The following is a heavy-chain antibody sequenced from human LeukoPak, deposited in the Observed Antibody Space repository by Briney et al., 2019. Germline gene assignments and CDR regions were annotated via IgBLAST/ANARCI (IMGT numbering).Heavy chain of an antibody. CDR3: ARHVGFGLIVVAYYFDY. CDR1: GGSISSSSYY. J-gene: IGHJ4*02. Sequence: SETLSLTCTVSGGSISSSSYYWGWIRQPPGKGLEWIGSIYYSGSTYYNPSLKGRVTISVDTSKNQFSLKLSSVTAADTAVYYCARHVGFGLIVVAYYFDYWGQGTLVTVSS. CDR2: IYYSGST. D-gene: IGHD2-21*01. V-gene: IGHV4-39*01.